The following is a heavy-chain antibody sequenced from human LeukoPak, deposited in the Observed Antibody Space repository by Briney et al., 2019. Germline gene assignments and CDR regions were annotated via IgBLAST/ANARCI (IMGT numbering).Heavy chain of an antibody. J-gene: IGHJ4*02. CDR2: ISSSSSYI. D-gene: IGHD3-22*01. CDR1: GFTFSSYS. V-gene: IGHV3-21*01. CDR3: ARRDSSGSQGSEY. Sequence: GGSLRLSCAASGFTFSSYSMNWVRQAPGKGLEWVSSISSSSSYIYYADSVKGRFTISRDNAKNPLYLQMNSLRAEDTAVYYCARRDSSGSQGSEYWGQGTLVTVSS.